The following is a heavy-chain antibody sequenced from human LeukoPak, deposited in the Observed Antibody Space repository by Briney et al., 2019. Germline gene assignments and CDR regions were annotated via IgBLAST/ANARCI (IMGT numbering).Heavy chain of an antibody. CDR2: VHYTGTT. Sequence: SETLSLTCAVSGDSISSTSYFWGWIRQPPGKGLEWIGSVHYTGTTYYNPSLKSRVTISVDTSKNQFSLKLSSVTAADTAVYYCARYGGSGTYFFDYWGQGTLVTVSS. D-gene: IGHD3-10*01. CDR1: GDSISSTSYF. CDR3: ARYGGSGTYFFDY. J-gene: IGHJ4*02. V-gene: IGHV4-39*07.